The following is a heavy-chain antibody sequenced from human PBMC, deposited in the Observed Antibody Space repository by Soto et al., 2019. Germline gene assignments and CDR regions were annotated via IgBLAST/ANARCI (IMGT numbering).Heavy chain of an antibody. Sequence: EVQLLESGGGLVQPGGSLRLSCAASGFTFSSYAMSWVRQAPGKGLEWVSAISGSGGSTYYVDSVKDRFTISRDNSKITPDLQVNSLRAEDTAVYYCAKEGGSGPGDDAFDIWGQGTMVTVSS. J-gene: IGHJ3*02. CDR1: GFTFSSYA. D-gene: IGHD3-16*01. CDR2: ISGSGGST. V-gene: IGHV3-23*01. CDR3: AKEGGSGPGDDAFDI.